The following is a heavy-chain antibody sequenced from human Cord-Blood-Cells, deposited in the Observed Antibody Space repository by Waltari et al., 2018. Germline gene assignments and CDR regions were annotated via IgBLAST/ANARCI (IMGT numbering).Heavy chain of an antibody. J-gene: IGHJ3*02. CDR1: GFTFDDYA. Sequence: EVQLVESGGGLVQPGRSLRLSCAASGFTFDDYAMHWVRQAPGKGLEWVSGISWNSGSIGYADSVKGRFTISRDNAKNSLYLQMNSLRAEDTALYYCAKDRVKGRPDAFDIWGQGTMVTVSS. D-gene: IGHD3-22*01. CDR3: AKDRVKGRPDAFDI. V-gene: IGHV3-9*01. CDR2: ISWNSGSI.